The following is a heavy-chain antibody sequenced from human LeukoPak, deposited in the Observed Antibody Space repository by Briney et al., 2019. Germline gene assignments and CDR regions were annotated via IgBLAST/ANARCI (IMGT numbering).Heavy chain of an antibody. J-gene: IGHJ4*02. CDR2: INWNGGST. Sequence: GGSLRLSCAASGFTFSSYAMSWVRQAPGKGLEWVSGINWNGGSTGYADSVKGRFTISRDNAKNSLYLQMNSLRAEDTALYHCARGYSSGWYADYWGQGTLVTVSS. CDR3: ARGYSSGWYADY. CDR1: GFTFSSYA. V-gene: IGHV3-20*01. D-gene: IGHD6-19*01.